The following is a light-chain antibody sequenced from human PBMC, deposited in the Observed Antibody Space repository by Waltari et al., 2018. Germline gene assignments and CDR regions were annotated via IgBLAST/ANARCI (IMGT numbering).Light chain of an antibody. CDR1: NIGSKS. CDR2: EDR. J-gene: IGLJ2*01. Sequence: SYVLTQPPSVSVAPGKTARITCGGNNIGSKSVHWYQQKPGQAPVLVVYEDRDRPAGIPERFSGSNSGNTATLTISRVEAGDEADYYCQVWDSSSDLVVFGGGTKLTVL. CDR3: QVWDSSSDLVV. V-gene: IGLV3-21*03.